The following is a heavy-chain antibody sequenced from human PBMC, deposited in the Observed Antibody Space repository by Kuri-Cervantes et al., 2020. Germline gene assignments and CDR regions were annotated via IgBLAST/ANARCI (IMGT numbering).Heavy chain of an antibody. J-gene: IGHJ3*02. CDR1: GYTLTELS. V-gene: IGHV1-24*01. CDR2: FDPEDGET. CDR3: ARATSTEYIAARGAFDI. D-gene: IGHD6-6*01. Sequence: ASVKVSCKVSGYTLTELSMHWVRQAPGKGLEWMGGFDPEDGETIYAQKFQGRVTMTRDTSISTAYMKLSRLRSDDTAVYYCARATSTEYIAARGAFDIWGQGTMVTVSS.